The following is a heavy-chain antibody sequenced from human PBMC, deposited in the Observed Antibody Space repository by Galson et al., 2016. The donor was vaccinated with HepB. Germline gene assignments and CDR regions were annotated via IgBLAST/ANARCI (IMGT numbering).Heavy chain of an antibody. Sequence: SLRLSCAASGFTFDDHGLSWVRQVPGKGLEWVSGINWSGGSTGYADSVKGRFTISRDNAKNSLYLQMNSLRAEDTAVYYCARDIYGPTYFYYYGLDVWGEGTTVTVSA. D-gene: IGHD2/OR15-2a*01. CDR2: INWSGGST. V-gene: IGHV3-20*04. CDR1: GFTFDDHG. J-gene: IGHJ6*04. CDR3: ARDIYGPTYFYYYGLDV.